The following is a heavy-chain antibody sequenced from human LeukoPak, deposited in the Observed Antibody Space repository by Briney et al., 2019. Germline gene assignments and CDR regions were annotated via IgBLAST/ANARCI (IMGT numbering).Heavy chain of an antibody. CDR2: IWNDGSAK. J-gene: IGHJ4*02. Sequence: GGSLRLSCAASRFDFSTFAMHWVRQAPGKGLEGVAVIWNDGSAKYYAGSVEGRFTISRDNSKNTLYLQMSSPRDEDTAVYYCVKDFYSKTSGGFPSWGQGTLVTVSS. V-gene: IGHV3-33*06. CDR3: VKDFYSKTSGGFPS. CDR1: RFDFSTFA. D-gene: IGHD6-13*01.